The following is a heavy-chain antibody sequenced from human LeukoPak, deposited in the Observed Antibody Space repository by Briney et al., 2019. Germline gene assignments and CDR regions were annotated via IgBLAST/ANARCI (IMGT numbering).Heavy chain of an antibody. D-gene: IGHD6-19*01. CDR2: IYYSGST. Sequence: SETLSLTCTVSGGSISSYYWSWIRQPPGKGLGWIGYIYYSGSTNYNPSLKSRVTISVDTSKNQFSLKLSSVTAADTAVYYCARLRYSSNYYYYYGMDVWGQGTTVTVSS. CDR3: ARLRYSSNYYYYYGMDV. J-gene: IGHJ6*02. V-gene: IGHV4-59*08. CDR1: GGSISSYY.